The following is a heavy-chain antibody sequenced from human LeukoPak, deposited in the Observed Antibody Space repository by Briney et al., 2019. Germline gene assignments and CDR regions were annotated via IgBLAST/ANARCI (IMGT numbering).Heavy chain of an antibody. CDR2: ISSGSSYI. D-gene: IGHD2-15*01. J-gene: IGHJ6*02. CDR3: ARDPTPRYCSGGSCYTHYGMDV. CDR1: GFTFSSYT. V-gene: IGHV3-21*01. Sequence: GGSLRLSCAASGFTFSSYTMNWVRQAPEKGLEWVSSISSGSSYIYHADSVKGRLTISRDNAKNSLYLQMNSLRAEDTAVYYCARDPTPRYCSGGSCYTHYGMDVWGQGTTVTVSS.